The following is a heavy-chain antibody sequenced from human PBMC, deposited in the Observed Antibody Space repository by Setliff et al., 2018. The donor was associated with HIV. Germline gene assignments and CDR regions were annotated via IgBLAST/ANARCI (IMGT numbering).Heavy chain of an antibody. V-gene: IGHV4-4*07. CDR1: GGSISDFY. D-gene: IGHD2-21*01. CDR3: ARSTLGARGYAIPTPLEFDP. Sequence: SETLSLTCDVSGGSISDFYWSWIRQPAGQGLEWIGHIYASDSSGSTNYNPSLKSRVTISLDTSKNQFSLKLSSVTAADTAVYYCARSTLGARGYAIPTPLEFDPWGQGTLVTVSS. CDR2: IYASDSSGST. J-gene: IGHJ5*02.